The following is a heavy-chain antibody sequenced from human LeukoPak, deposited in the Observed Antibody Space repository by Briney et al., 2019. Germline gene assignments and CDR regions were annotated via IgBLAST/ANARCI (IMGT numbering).Heavy chain of an antibody. D-gene: IGHD5-12*01. Sequence: PGGSLRLSCAASGFTFDDYGMSWVRQAPGKGLEWVSGINWNGGSTGHADSVKGRFTISRDNAKNSLYLQMNSLRAEDTALYYCARGISDSGLPYFDYWGQGTLVTVSS. CDR1: GFTFDDYG. J-gene: IGHJ4*02. CDR3: ARGISDSGLPYFDY. CDR2: INWNGGST. V-gene: IGHV3-20*04.